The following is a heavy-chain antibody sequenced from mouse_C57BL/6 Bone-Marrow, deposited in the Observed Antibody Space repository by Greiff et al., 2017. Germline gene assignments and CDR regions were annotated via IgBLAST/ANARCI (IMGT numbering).Heavy chain of an antibody. Sequence: GQRVESGGGLVKPGGSLKLSCAASGFTFSSYTMSWVRQTPEKRLEWVATISGGGGNTYYPDSVKGRFTISRDNAKNTLYLQMSSLRSEDTALYYCARLSNPYFDYWGQGTTLTVSS. CDR2: ISGGGGNT. V-gene: IGHV5-9*04. CDR1: GFTFSSYT. D-gene: IGHD2-5*01. CDR3: ARLSNPYFDY. J-gene: IGHJ2*01.